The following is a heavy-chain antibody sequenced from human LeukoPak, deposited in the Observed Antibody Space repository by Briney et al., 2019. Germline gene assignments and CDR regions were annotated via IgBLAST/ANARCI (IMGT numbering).Heavy chain of an antibody. Sequence: SDTLSLTCAVSGYSISSSNYWGWIRQPPGKGLEWIGHIYYSGSIYYNPSLKSRVTMSVDTSKNQFSLKLSSVTAVDTAVYYCAKDTIPYYDFWSGRYFDYWGQGTLVTVSS. CDR2: IYYSGSI. CDR1: GYSISSSNY. D-gene: IGHD3-3*01. CDR3: AKDTIPYYDFWSGRYFDY. V-gene: IGHV4-28*03. J-gene: IGHJ4*02.